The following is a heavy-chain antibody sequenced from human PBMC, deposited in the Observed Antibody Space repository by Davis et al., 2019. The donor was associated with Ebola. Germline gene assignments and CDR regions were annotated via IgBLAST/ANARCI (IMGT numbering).Heavy chain of an antibody. CDR2: INPNSGGT. J-gene: IGHJ6*02. Sequence: ASVKVSCKASGYTFTGYYMHWVRQAPGQGLEWMGWINPNSGGTNYAQKFQGRVTMTRDTSISTAYMELSRLRSDDTAVYYCASLPPRVYATSAHRYYYYYGMDVWGRGTTVTVSS. CDR3: ASLPPRVYATSAHRYYYYYGMDV. CDR1: GYTFTGYY. D-gene: IGHD2-8*01. V-gene: IGHV1-2*02.